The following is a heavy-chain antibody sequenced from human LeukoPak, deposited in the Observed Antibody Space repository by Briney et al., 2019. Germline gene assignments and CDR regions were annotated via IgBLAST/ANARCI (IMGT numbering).Heavy chain of an antibody. D-gene: IGHD3-22*01. CDR1: GYTFTGYY. J-gene: IGHJ4*02. CDR3: ATTYYYDSSGYLYPYYFDY. CDR2: INPNSGGT. V-gene: IGHV1-2*02. Sequence: ASVKVSCKASGYTFTGYYMHWVRQAPGQGLEWMGWINPNSGGTNYAQKFQGRVTMTRDTSISTAYMELSRLRSDDTAVYYCATTYYYDSSGYLYPYYFDYRGQGTLVTVSS.